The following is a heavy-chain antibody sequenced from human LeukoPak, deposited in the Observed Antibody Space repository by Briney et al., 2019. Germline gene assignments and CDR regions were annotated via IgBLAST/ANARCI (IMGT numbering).Heavy chain of an antibody. CDR2: ITGSGGST. D-gene: IGHD3-10*01. CDR1: GFTFSSYA. CDR3: ARDTGLTMVRGVIKRGSYFDY. J-gene: IGHJ4*02. V-gene: IGHV3-23*01. Sequence: PGGSLRLSCAASGFTFSSYAMSWVRQAPGKGLEWVSAITGSGGSTYYADSVKGRFTISRDNSKNTLYLQMNSLRAEDTAVYYCARDTGLTMVRGVIKRGSYFDYWGQGTLVTVSS.